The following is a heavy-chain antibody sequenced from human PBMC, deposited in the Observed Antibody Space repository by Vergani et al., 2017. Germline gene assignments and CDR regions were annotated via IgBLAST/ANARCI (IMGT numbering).Heavy chain of an antibody. J-gene: IGHJ4*02. V-gene: IGHV3-33*01. CDR2: IWYDGSNK. D-gene: IGHD4-23*01. Sequence: QVQLVESGGGVVQPGRSLRLSCAASGFTFSSYCMHWVRQAPGKGLEWVAVIWYDGSNKYYADSVKGRFTISRDNSKNTLYLQMNSLRAEDTAVYYCARIHRTTVVTPDYWGQGTLVTVSS. CDR1: GFTFSSYC. CDR3: ARIHRTTVVTPDY.